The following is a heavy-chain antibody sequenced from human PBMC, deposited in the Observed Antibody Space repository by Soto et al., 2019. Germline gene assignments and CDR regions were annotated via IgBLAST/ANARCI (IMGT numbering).Heavy chain of an antibody. Sequence: EVQLLESGGGLVQPGGSLRLSCTASGFTFSSHAMTWVRQAPGKGLEWVSGLSDSGGSIYYADSVKGRFTISRVNSMNTLYLQMKTLRAEDTAVYYCAKVSSSWYAGFFDLWGQGTLVTVSS. V-gene: IGHV3-23*01. CDR1: GFTFSSHA. CDR2: LSDSGGSI. CDR3: AKVSSSWYAGFFDL. J-gene: IGHJ4*02. D-gene: IGHD6-13*01.